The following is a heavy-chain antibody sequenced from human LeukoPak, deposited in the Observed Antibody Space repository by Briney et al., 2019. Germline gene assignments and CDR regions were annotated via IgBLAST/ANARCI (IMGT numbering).Heavy chain of an antibody. J-gene: IGHJ3*02. D-gene: IGHD3-10*01. V-gene: IGHV3-9*01. CDR1: GFTFDDYA. CDR2: ISWNSGSI. CDR3: AKGVRITMVRGAFDI. Sequence: GGSLRLSCAASGFTFDDYAMHWVRQAPGKGLEWVSGISWNSGSIGYEDSVKGRFTISRDNAKNSLYLQMNSLRAEDTALYYCAKGVRITMVRGAFDIWGQGTMVTVSS.